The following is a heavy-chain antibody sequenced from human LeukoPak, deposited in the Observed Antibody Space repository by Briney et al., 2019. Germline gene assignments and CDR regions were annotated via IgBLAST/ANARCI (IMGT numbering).Heavy chain of an antibody. D-gene: IGHD6-19*01. V-gene: IGHV1-46*01. CDR2: INPSGGST. J-gene: IGHJ4*02. CDR3: ARDGSGWYTFDY. Sequence: GSSVKVSCKASGGTFSSYAISWVRQAPGQGLEWMGIINPSGGSTSYAQKFQGRVTMTRATSTSTVYMELSSLRSEDTAVYYCARDGSGWYTFDYWGQGTLVTVSS. CDR1: GGTFSSYA.